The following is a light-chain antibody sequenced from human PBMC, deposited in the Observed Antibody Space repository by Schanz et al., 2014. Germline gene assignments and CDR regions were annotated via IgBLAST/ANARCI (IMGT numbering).Light chain of an antibody. CDR1: QSISSW. CDR3: QQYSSYWT. Sequence: DIQMTQSPSTLSASVGDRVTITCRASQSISSWLAWYQQKRGKAPKLLIYDASSLERGVPSRFSGSGSGTEFTLTISSLQPDDFATYYCQQYSSYWTFGHGTKVEIK. V-gene: IGKV1-5*01. CDR2: DAS. J-gene: IGKJ1*01.